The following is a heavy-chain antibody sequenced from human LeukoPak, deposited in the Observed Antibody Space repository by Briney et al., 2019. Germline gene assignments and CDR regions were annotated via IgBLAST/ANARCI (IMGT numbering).Heavy chain of an antibody. CDR1: GFTFDDYT. CDR3: AKDAPRYATYYYMDV. CDR2: ISWDGGMT. D-gene: IGHD3-16*01. Sequence: PGGSLRLSCAASGFTFDDYTMHWVRQAPGKGLEWVSLISWDGGMTYYAAYVKGRFTISRDNSKNSLYLQMNSLRTEDTALYYCAKDAPRYATYYYMDVWGKGTTVTISS. J-gene: IGHJ6*03. V-gene: IGHV3-43*01.